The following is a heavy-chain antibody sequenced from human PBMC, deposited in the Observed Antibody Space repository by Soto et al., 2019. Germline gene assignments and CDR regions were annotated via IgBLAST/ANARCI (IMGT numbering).Heavy chain of an antibody. CDR2: IKSKTDGGTT. CDR1: GFTFSNAC. D-gene: IGHD1-20*01. CDR3: AARITGALRRFDL. V-gene: IGHV3-15*01. Sequence: EVQLVESGGGLVKPGGSLRLSCAASGFTFSNACMSWVRQAPGKGLEWVGRIKSKTDGGTTDYAAPVKGRFTISRDDSKYTLYLQMNSLKTGDTAVYYCAARITGALRRFDLWGRGALVTVSS. J-gene: IGHJ2*01.